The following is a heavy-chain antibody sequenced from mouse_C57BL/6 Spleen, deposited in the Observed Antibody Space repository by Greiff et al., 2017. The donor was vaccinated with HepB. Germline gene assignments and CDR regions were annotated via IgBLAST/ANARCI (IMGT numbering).Heavy chain of an antibody. CDR3: ARGSFGTDFDY. CDR1: GYAFSCSW. Sequence: QVQLQQSGPELVKPGASVKISCKASGYAFSCSWLNWVKQRPGKGLEWIGRIYPGDGDTNYNGKFKGKATLTADKSSSTAYMQLSSLTSEDSAVYFCARGSFGTDFDYWGQGTTLTVSS. V-gene: IGHV1-82*01. CDR2: IYPGDGDT. D-gene: IGHD3-1*01. J-gene: IGHJ2*01.